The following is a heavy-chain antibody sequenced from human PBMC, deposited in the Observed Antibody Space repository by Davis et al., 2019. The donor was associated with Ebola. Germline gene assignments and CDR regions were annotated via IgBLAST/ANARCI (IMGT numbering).Heavy chain of an antibody. CDR2: IKQDGSEK. CDR3: ARDGVENWFDP. J-gene: IGHJ5*02. Sequence: GESLKISCAASGFTFSSYSMNWVRQAPGKGLEWVANIKQDGSEKYYVDSVKGRFTISRDNAKNSLYLQMNSLRAEDTAVYYCARDGVENWFDPWGQGTLVTVSS. V-gene: IGHV3-7*03. CDR1: GFTFSSYS. D-gene: IGHD3-10*01.